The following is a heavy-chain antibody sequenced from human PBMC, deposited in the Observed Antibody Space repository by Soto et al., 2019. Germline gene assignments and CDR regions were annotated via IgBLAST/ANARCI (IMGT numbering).Heavy chain of an antibody. CDR3: ASGTPAMVVVIPFDY. CDR1: GFTFSSYA. D-gene: IGHD3-22*01. V-gene: IGHV3-30-3*01. J-gene: IGHJ4*02. Sequence: GGSLRLSCAASGFTFSSYAMHWVRQAPGKGLEWVAVISYDGSNKYYADSVKGRFTISRDNSKNTLYLQMNSLRAEDTAVYYCASGTPAMVVVIPFDYWGQGTLVTVSS. CDR2: ISYDGSNK.